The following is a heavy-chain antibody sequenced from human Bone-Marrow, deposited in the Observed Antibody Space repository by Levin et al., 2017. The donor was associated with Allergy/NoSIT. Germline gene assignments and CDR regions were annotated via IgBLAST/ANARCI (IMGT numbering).Heavy chain of an antibody. CDR2: ISGSGGST. V-gene: IGHV3-23*01. Sequence: GGSLRLSCAASGFTFSSYAMSWVRQAPGKGLEWVSAISGSGGSTYYADSVKGRFTISRDNSKNTLYLQMNSLRAEDTAVYYCAKGMYYYDSSGYYYYYYGMDVWGQGTTVTVSS. CDR1: GFTFSSYA. D-gene: IGHD3-22*01. CDR3: AKGMYYYDSSGYYYYYYGMDV. J-gene: IGHJ6*02.